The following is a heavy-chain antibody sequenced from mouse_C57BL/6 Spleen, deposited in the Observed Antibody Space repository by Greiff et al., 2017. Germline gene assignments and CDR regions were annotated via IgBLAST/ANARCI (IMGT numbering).Heavy chain of an antibody. J-gene: IGHJ4*01. V-gene: IGHV14-3*01. CDR3: ARREDYDGSRYAMDY. CDR1: GFHIKNTY. CDR2: IDPANGNT. D-gene: IGHD1-1*01. Sequence: EVQLQQSVAELVRPGASVKLSCTASGFHIKNTYMHWVKQRPEQGLEWIGRIDPANGNTKYAPKFQGKATITADTSSNTAYLQLSSLTSEDTAIYYCARREDYDGSRYAMDYWGQGTSGTVSS.